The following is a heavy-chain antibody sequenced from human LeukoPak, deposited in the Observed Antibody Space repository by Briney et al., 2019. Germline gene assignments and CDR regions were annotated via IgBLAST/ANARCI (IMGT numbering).Heavy chain of an antibody. CDR2: IKQDGSEQ. V-gene: IGHV3-7*04. CDR3: ARDQSSISRSPSDN. CDR1: GFIFSSYW. Sequence: WGSLRLSCAASGFIFSSYWMSWVRQAPGKGLEWVANIKQDGSEQYYVDSVKGRFTISRDNAKNSLYLQMNSLRAEDTAVYYCARDQSSISRSPSDNWGQRTLVTVSS. J-gene: IGHJ4*02. D-gene: IGHD3-3*02.